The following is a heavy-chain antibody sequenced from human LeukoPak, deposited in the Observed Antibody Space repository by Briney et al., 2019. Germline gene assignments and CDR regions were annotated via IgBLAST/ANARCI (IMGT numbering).Heavy chain of an antibody. CDR2: IYYSGAT. CDR3: AREEAAAGRSFDY. D-gene: IGHD6-13*01. J-gene: IGHJ4*02. Sequence: SETLSLTCIVSGGSINSYYWTWIRQPPGKGLEWIGYIYYSGATNSNPSLKSRVTISVDTSKNQFSLNLTSVTAADTAVYYCAREEAAAGRSFDYWGQGTLVTVSS. CDR1: GGSINSYY. V-gene: IGHV4-59*01.